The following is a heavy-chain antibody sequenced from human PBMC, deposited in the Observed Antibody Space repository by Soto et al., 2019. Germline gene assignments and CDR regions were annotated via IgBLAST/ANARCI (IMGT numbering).Heavy chain of an antibody. CDR3: ARDSKLDPHAFDI. V-gene: IGHV1-69*01. CDR2: IIPIFGTA. Sequence: QVQLVQSGAEVKKPGSSVKVSCKASGGTLSSYAISWVRQAPGQGLEWMGGIIPIFGTANYAQKFQGRVTITAAESTSTASMALSSLRSEDTAVYYCARDSKLDPHAFDIWGLGTMVTVSS. J-gene: IGHJ3*02. CDR1: GGTLSSYA. D-gene: IGHD1-1*01.